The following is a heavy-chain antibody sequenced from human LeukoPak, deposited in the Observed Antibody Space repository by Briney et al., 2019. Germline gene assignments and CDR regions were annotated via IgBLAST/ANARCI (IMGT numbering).Heavy chain of an antibody. V-gene: IGHV4-30-2*01. CDR3: ARGVTS. CDR2: IYQSGST. J-gene: IGHJ5*02. CDR1: GGSISSYS. Sequence: KSSETLSLTCTVSGGSISSYSWNWIRQPPGKGLEWIGYIYQSGSTYYNPSLKSRVTISVDRSKNQFSLNLTSVTAADTAVYYCARGVTSWGQGALVTVSS. D-gene: IGHD2-21*02.